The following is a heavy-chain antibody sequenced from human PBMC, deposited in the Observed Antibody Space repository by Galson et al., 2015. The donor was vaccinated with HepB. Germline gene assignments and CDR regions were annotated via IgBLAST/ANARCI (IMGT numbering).Heavy chain of an antibody. J-gene: IGHJ6*02. CDR2: ISDSGDTT. Sequence: SLRLSCAGSGFTFSSYAMNWVRQAPGKGLQWVAQISDSGDTTYNTDSVKGRLTISRDNSKNTVYLQMNSLRADDTAVYYCAKRVVTALYYGLDVWGQGTTVTVSS. CDR1: GFTFSSYA. V-gene: IGHV3-23*01. D-gene: IGHD5-18*01. CDR3: AKRVVTALYYGLDV.